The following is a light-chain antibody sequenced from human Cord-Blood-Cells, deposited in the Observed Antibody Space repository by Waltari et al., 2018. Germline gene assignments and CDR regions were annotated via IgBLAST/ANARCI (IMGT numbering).Light chain of an antibody. Sequence: QSALTQPASVSGSPGQSITISCTGPSSDVGGSNYVPWYQQHPGKAPKLMSYDVSKRPSGVSNRFSGSKSGNTASLTISGLQAEDEADYYCSSYTSSSTYVFGTGTKVTVL. CDR3: SSYTSSSTYV. J-gene: IGLJ1*01. V-gene: IGLV2-14*01. CDR2: DVS. CDR1: SSDVGGSNY.